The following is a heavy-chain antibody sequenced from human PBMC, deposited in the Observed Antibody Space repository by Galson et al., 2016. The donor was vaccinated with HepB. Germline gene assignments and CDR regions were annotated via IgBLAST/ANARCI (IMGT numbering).Heavy chain of an antibody. CDR1: GYSFTSYW. D-gene: IGHD3-22*01. Sequence: QSGAEVKKPGESLRISCKGSGYSFTSYWISWVRQMPGKGLEWMGRIDPSDSYTNYSPSFQGHVTISADKSISTAYLQWSSLKASDTAMYYCARHRYYYDRSVYYFALGYWGQGTLVTVAS. CDR3: ARHRYYYDRSVYYFALGY. V-gene: IGHV5-10-1*01. J-gene: IGHJ4*02. CDR2: IDPSDSYT.